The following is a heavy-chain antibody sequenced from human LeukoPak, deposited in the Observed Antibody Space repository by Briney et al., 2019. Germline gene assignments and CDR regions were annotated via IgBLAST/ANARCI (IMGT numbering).Heavy chain of an antibody. D-gene: IGHD6-19*01. J-gene: IGHJ6*03. CDR2: IYHSGST. Sequence: SETLSLTCAVSGGSISSSNWWSWVRQPPGKGLEWIGEIYHSGSTNYNPSLKSRVTISVDKSKNQFSLKLSSVTAADTAVYYCASRVAGIYYYYYMDVWGKGTTVTVSS. V-gene: IGHV4-4*02. CDR1: GGSISSSNW. CDR3: ASRVAGIYYYYYMDV.